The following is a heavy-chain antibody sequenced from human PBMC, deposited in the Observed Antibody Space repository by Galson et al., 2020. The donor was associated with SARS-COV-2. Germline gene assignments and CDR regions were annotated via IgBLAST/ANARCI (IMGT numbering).Heavy chain of an antibody. CDR2: IKQDGSEK. CDR1: GFSFSSYW. V-gene: IGHV3-7*03. D-gene: IGHD3-16*02. J-gene: IGHJ6*02. CDR3: ARENYEYVCGSYRRYGMDV. Sequence: GESLKISCAASGFSFSSYWMSWVRQAPGKGLEWVANIKQDGSEKYYVDSVKGRFTISRDNAKNSLFLQMNSLRAEDTAVYYCARENYEYVCGSYRRYGMDVWGQGTTVTVSS.